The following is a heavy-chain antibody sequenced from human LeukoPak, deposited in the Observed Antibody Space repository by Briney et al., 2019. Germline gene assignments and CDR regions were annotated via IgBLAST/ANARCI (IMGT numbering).Heavy chain of an antibody. Sequence: PGGSLRLSCAASGFIFSAYNMNWVRQAPGKGLEWVSYISSGGSIIYYTDSVRGRFTISRDNAKNSLYLQMNSLRAEDTAVYYCARDSTVTTDRNFDYWGQGTLVIVSS. J-gene: IGHJ4*02. D-gene: IGHD4-17*01. CDR1: GFIFSAYN. V-gene: IGHV3-48*01. CDR2: ISSGGSII. CDR3: ARDSTVTTDRNFDY.